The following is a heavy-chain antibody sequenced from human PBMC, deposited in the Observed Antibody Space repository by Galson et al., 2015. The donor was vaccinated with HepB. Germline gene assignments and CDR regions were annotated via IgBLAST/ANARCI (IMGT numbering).Heavy chain of an antibody. D-gene: IGHD1-7*01. V-gene: IGHV4-59*01. Sequence: LSLTCTVSGGSISSYYWSWIRQPPGRGLQWIGYIYYSGSTNYNPSLKSRVTISVDTSKNQFSLKLSSVTAADTAVYYCARDLLELLESYNWFDPWGQGTLVTVSS. CDR3: ARDLLELLESYNWFDP. CDR1: GGSISSYY. J-gene: IGHJ5*02. CDR2: IYYSGST.